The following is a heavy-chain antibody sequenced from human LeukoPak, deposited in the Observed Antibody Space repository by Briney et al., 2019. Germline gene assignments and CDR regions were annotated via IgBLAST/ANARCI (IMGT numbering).Heavy chain of an antibody. V-gene: IGHV5-10-1*01. D-gene: IGHD5-18*01. CDR1: GYSFTSYW. Sequence: RGESLKISCKSSGYSFTSYWIGWVRQMPGKGLEWMGRIDPSDSYSNYSPSFQGHVTISADKSISTAYLQWSSLKASDTAMYYCARLVSSNTADFDYWGQGTLVTVS. J-gene: IGHJ4*02. CDR3: ARLVSSNTADFDY. CDR2: IDPSDSYS.